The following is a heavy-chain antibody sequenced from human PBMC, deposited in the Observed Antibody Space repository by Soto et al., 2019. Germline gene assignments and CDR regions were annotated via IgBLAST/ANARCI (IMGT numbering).Heavy chain of an antibody. CDR3: ARGRASGSYYLLDY. CDR1: GDTFTTYH. J-gene: IGHJ4*02. V-gene: IGHV1-8*01. D-gene: IGHD3-10*01. CDR2: INPNSGNI. Sequence: GSSVKVSCKASGDTFTTYHINWVRPPTVNGREWMGWINPNSGNIGYAQRFQGRVTMTRDTAIRTAYMEVSSLRSDDTAVYYCARGRASGSYYLLDYWGQGTLVTVSS.